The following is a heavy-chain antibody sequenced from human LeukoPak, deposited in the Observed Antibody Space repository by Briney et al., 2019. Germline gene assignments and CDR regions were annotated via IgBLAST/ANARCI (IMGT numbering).Heavy chain of an antibody. CDR1: GYSISSGYQ. D-gene: IGHD2-2*01. CDR3: ARDPRWLTPDCTSTSCYENYFDP. J-gene: IGHJ5*02. Sequence: SETLSLTCGVSGYSISSGYQWAWIRQSPGKGLEGIGSIYHSGSAHYNPSLKSRVTISVETSKNQFSLNMYSLTAADTAVYYCARDPRWLTPDCTSTSCYENYFDPWGQGTLVTVSS. CDR2: IYHSGSA. V-gene: IGHV4-38-2*02.